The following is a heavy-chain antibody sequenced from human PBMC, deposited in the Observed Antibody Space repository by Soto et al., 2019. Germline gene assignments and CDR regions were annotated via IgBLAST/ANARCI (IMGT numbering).Heavy chain of an antibody. Sequence: QVQLVQSGAEEKKPGASVKVSCKASGYTFTSYAMHWVRQAPGQRLEWMGWINAGNGNTKYSQEFQGRVTINRDTSASAAYMELSSPRSEGTAVYYCATSSGYYLIDDSWGQGTLVTVSS. D-gene: IGHD3-22*01. CDR2: INAGNGNT. CDR1: GYTFTSYA. CDR3: ATSSGYYLIDDS. V-gene: IGHV1-3*05. J-gene: IGHJ4*02.